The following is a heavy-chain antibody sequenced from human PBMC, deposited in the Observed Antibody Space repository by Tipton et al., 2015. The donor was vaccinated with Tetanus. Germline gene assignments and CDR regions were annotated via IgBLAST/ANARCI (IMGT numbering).Heavy chain of an antibody. CDR3: ARHLYGYWFDP. CDR2: IYFEGST. J-gene: IGHJ5*02. V-gene: IGHV4-39*01. Sequence: LRLSCTVSGDSIRDKKYYWGWIRQPPGKGLEWIASIYFEGSTYYSPSLRSRVTIAVDTAQNLFSLRLTSVTATDTAVYYCARHLYGYWFDPWGQGALVTVSS. CDR1: GDSIRDKKYY. D-gene: IGHD4-17*01.